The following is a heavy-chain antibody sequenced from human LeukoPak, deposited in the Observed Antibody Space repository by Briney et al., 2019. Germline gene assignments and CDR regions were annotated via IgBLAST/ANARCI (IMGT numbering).Heavy chain of an antibody. J-gene: IGHJ4*02. V-gene: IGHV4-59*08. Sequence: SETLSLTCTVSGGCIRSYYWSWIRQPPGKGLEWIGYIFYAGRTTYNPSLKSRVTISIDTSKNQFSLKLNSVTAADTAVYYCASGERGYSYGPLDYWGQGTLVTVSS. CDR1: GGCIRSYY. CDR2: IFYAGRT. D-gene: IGHD5-18*01. CDR3: ASGERGYSYGPLDY.